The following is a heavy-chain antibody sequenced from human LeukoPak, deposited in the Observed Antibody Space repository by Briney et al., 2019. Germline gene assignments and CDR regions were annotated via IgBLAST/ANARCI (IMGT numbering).Heavy chain of an antibody. J-gene: IGHJ6*02. CDR2: INAYNGNT. CDR3: ARGPSIAARGGYYYYYGMDV. D-gene: IGHD6-6*01. CDR1: GYTFTSYG. V-gene: IGHV1-18*01. Sequence: ASVTVSCTASGYTFTSYGISWVRQAPGQGLEWMGWINAYNGNTNYAQKLQGRVTMTTDTSTSTAYMELRSLRSDDTAVYYCARGPSIAARGGYYYYYGMDVWGQGTTVTVSS.